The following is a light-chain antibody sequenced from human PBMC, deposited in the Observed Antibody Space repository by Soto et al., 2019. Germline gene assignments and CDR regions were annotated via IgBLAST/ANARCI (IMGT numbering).Light chain of an antibody. CDR3: CSYAGSSTCHVV. CDR2: EGS. J-gene: IGLJ2*01. Sequence: QSALTQPASVSGSPGQSLTISCTGTSSDVGSYNLVSWYHQHPGKAPKLMIYEGSKRPSGVSNRFSGSRSGNTASLTISGLQAEDDADYYCCSYAGSSTCHVVFGGGTKLTVL. V-gene: IGLV2-23*01. CDR1: SSDVGSYNL.